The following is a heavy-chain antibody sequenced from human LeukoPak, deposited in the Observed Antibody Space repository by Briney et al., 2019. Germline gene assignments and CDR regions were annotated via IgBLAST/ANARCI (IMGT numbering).Heavy chain of an antibody. CDR1: GGFISRYY. Sequence: SETQSLLCTVSGGFISRYYWSWTRQPAGKGLEWVGRIYSSGSTNYSPSLKGRVNLSQDTTKNQFYLKLSSVAAADTSVYYCARGGPVGGFDYWGQGTLVTVSS. CDR2: IYSSGST. V-gene: IGHV4-4*07. CDR3: ARGGPVGGFDY. J-gene: IGHJ4*02. D-gene: IGHD2-2*01.